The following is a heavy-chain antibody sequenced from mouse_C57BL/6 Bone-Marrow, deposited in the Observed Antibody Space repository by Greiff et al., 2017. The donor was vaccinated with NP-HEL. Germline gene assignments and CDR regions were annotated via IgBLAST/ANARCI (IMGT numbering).Heavy chain of an antibody. CDR1: GYTFTSYW. CDR2: IDPSDSYT. CDR3: ARGDYDGVLFDY. D-gene: IGHD2-4*01. J-gene: IGHJ2*01. Sequence: QVQLQQPGAELVMPGASVKLSCKASGYTFTSYWMHWVKQRPGQGLEWIGEIDPSDSYTNYNQTFKGKSTLTVDKSSSTAYMQLSSLTSVDSAVYYCARGDYDGVLFDYWGQGTTLTVSS. V-gene: IGHV1-69*01.